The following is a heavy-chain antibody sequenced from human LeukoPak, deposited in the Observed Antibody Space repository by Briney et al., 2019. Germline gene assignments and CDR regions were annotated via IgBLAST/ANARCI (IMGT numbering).Heavy chain of an antibody. J-gene: IGHJ6*03. CDR3: ARVIMSSVYYYYMDV. CDR1: GGSISSSSYY. CDR2: IYYSGST. Sequence: PSETLSLTCTVSGGSISSSSYYWGWIRQPPGKGLEWIGSIYYSGSTYYNPSLKSRVTISVDTSKNQFSLKLRSVTAADTAVYYCARVIMSSVYYYYMDVWGKGTTVTVSS. D-gene: IGHD3-3*01. V-gene: IGHV4-39*07.